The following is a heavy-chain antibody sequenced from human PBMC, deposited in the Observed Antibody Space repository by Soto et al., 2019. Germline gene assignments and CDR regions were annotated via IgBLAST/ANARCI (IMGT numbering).Heavy chain of an antibody. V-gene: IGHV3-74*01. CDR3: SRDKMGATADY. Sequence: EVQLVESGGGLVQPGGSLRLSCAASGFAFSSYWMHWVRQAPGKGLVWVSRINSDGSSTSYADSVKGRFTVSRDNAKNTLYLQMYGLRGDDTAVYYCSRDKMGATADYWGRGSLVTVSS. CDR2: INSDGSST. D-gene: IGHD1-26*01. J-gene: IGHJ4*02. CDR1: GFAFSSYW.